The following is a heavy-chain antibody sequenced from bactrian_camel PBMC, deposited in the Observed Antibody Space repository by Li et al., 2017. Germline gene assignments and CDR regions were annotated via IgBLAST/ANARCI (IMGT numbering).Heavy chain of an antibody. CDR1: LNPLSPSC. Sequence: HVQLVESGGGSVQAGGSLRLSCVPSLNPLSPSCMGWFRQAPGKEREGVAGITSYGAPSYAESVKGRFTITKDSTTVYLEMNSLKSEDTAMYTCAAWTGPSPIAVIHPLVPFVWGQGTQVTVS. J-gene: IGHJ4*01. CDR3: AAWTGPSPIAVIHPLVPFV. CDR2: ITSYGAP. V-gene: IGHV3S53*01. D-gene: IGHD1*01.